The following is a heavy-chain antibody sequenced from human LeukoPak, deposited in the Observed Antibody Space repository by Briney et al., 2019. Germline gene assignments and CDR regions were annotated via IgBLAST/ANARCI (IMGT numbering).Heavy chain of an antibody. Sequence: PSETLSLTCTVSGASISSSSYYWGWIRQPPGKGLEWIGSIYYSGSTYYNPSLKGRVTISVDTSKNQFSLKLISANSADAAVYYCARPYSSGWRGSFDYWGQGTLVTVSS. CDR1: GASISSSSYY. CDR2: IYYSGST. D-gene: IGHD6-19*01. J-gene: IGHJ4*02. V-gene: IGHV4-39*01. CDR3: ARPYSSGWRGSFDY.